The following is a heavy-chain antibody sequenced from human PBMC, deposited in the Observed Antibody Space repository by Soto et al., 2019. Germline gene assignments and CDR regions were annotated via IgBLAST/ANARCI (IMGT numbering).Heavy chain of an antibody. CDR3: ARGYQVDYGDYYFDY. V-gene: IGHV4-31*03. CDR1: GGSISSGGYY. CDR2: IYYSGST. J-gene: IGHJ4*02. Sequence: SETLSLTCTVSGGSISSGGYYWSWIRQHPGKGLEWIGYIYYSGSTYYNPSLKSRVTMSVDTSKNQFSLKLSSVTAADTAVYYCARGYQVDYGDYYFDYWGQGTLVTVSS. D-gene: IGHD4-17*01.